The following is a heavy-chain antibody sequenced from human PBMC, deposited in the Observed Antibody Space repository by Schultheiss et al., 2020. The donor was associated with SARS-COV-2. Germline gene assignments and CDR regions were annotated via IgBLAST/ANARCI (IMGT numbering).Heavy chain of an antibody. CDR3: ARGASWNLPLDY. D-gene: IGHD1-1*01. J-gene: IGHJ4*02. V-gene: IGHV3-30*19. CDR1: GFTFSNYG. CDR2: ISYDGSNK. Sequence: GGSLRLSCVASGFTFSNYGMQWVRQAPGKGLEWVAVISYDGSNKYYADSVKGRCTVSRDNSRNTLFLQMNSLRAEDTAVYYCARGASWNLPLDYWGQGTLVTVSS.